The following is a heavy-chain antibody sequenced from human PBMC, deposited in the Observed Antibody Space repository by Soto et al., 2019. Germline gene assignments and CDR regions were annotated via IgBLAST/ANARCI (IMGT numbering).Heavy chain of an antibody. CDR3: AKDSRRKGWRNSLGV. CDR2: ISWNSGSI. Sequence: GGSLRLSCAASGFTFDDYAMHWVRQAPGKGLEWVSGISWNSGSIGYADSVKGRFTISRDNAKNSLYLQMNSLRAEDTALYYCAKDSRRKGWRNSLGVWGKRTTVTVSS. J-gene: IGHJ6*04. V-gene: IGHV3-9*01. CDR1: GFTFDDYA. D-gene: IGHD3-16*01.